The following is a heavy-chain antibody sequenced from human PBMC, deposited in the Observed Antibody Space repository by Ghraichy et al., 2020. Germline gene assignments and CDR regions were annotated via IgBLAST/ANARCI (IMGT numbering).Heavy chain of an antibody. V-gene: IGHV3-7*01. D-gene: IGHD3-16*01. J-gene: IGHJ4*02. Sequence: GESLNISCAASGFTFNKYWISWVRQAPGKGLVWVANINDDGSEKNYADSVKGRFTVSRDNARNLLYLQINSLRGEDTAVYYCARDVFGGYFDYWGQGTLVTGSS. CDR1: GFTFNKYW. CDR2: INDDGSEK. CDR3: ARDVFGGYFDY.